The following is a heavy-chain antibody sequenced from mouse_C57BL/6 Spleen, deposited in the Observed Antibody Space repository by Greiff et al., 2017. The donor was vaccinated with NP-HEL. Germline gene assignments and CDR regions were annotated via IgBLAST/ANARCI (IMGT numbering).Heavy chain of an antibody. D-gene: IGHD2-4*01. Sequence: EVKLVESGGDLVKPGGSLKLSCAASGFTFSSYGMSWVRQTPDKRLEWVATISSGGSYTYYPDSVKGRFTISRDNAKNTLYLQMSSLKSEDTAMYYCARYDYDRGLYFDYWGQGTTLTVSS. CDR3: ARYDYDRGLYFDY. CDR1: GFTFSSYG. J-gene: IGHJ2*01. V-gene: IGHV5-6*02. CDR2: ISSGGSYT.